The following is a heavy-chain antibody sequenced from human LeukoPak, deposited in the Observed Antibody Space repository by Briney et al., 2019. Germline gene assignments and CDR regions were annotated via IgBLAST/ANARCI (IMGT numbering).Heavy chain of an antibody. CDR2: IIPIFGTA. V-gene: IGHV1-69*06. CDR1: GGTFSSYA. J-gene: IGHJ4*02. D-gene: IGHD5-12*01. CDR3: ARLGCDWPFFDY. Sequence: SVKVSCKASGGTFSSYAISWVRQAPGQGLEWMGGIIPIFGTANYAQKFQGRVTITADKSTSTAYMELSSLRSEDTAVYYCARLGCDWPFFDYWGQGTLVTVSS.